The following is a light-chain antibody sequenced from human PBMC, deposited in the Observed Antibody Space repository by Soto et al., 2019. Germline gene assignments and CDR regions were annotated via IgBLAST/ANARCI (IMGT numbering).Light chain of an antibody. CDR2: DAS. V-gene: IGKV3-20*01. CDR3: QLYGISPH. Sequence: EFVLTQSPGTLSLSPGERATLSCRDSQTVRNNYLAWSQQKPGQAPRLLIYDASSTATGIPDRFSGGGSGTDFTLTINGLEPEDFAVYYCQLYGISPHFGQGTRLEIK. J-gene: IGKJ5*01. CDR1: QTVRNNY.